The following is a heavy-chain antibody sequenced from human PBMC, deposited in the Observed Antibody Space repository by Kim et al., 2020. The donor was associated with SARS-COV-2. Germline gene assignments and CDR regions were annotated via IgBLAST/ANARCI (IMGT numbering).Heavy chain of an antibody. D-gene: IGHD3-10*01. J-gene: IGHJ5*02. CDR3: ARGAPDYYGSGSYGFDP. Sequence: KGRFTISRDNSKNTLYLQMNSLRAEDTAVYYCARGAPDYYGSGSYGFDPWGQGTLVTVS. V-gene: IGHV3-30*01.